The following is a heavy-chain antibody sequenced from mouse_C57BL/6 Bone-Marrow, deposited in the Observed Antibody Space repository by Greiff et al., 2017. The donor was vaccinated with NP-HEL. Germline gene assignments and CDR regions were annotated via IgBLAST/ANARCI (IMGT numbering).Heavy chain of an antibody. Sequence: DVMLVESGGGLVQSGRSLRLSCATSGFTFSDFYMEWVRQAPGKGLEWIAASRNKANDYTTEYSASVKGRFIVSRDTSQSILYLQMNALRAEDTAIYYCARDARDYGSSYVDAMDYWGQGTSVTVSS. D-gene: IGHD1-1*01. CDR1: GFTFSDFY. CDR3: ARDARDYGSSYVDAMDY. V-gene: IGHV7-1*01. J-gene: IGHJ4*01. CDR2: SRNKANDYTT.